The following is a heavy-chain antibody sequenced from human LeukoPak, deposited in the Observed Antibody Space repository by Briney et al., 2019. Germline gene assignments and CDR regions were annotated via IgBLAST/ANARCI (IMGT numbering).Heavy chain of an antibody. Sequence: PGGSLRLSYAPSGFTFSSYAMSCVRQAPGKGLEWVSSIHSSSGSIYYADSLKGRFTISGDNAKNSLYLQMNSLRAEDTAVYYCARDLAWDAFDIWGQGTTVTVSS. J-gene: IGHJ3*02. V-gene: IGHV3-21*01. CDR2: IHSSSGSI. CDR3: ARDLAWDAFDI. CDR1: GFTFSSYA.